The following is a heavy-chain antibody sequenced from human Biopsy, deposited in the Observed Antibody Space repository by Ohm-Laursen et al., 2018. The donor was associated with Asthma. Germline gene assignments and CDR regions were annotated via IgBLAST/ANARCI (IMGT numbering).Heavy chain of an antibody. CDR1: GFSLSSSGAN. CDR3: TRHNDY. J-gene: IGHJ4*02. D-gene: IGHD1-14*01. Sequence: TQTLTLTYSFSGFSLSSSGANVNWIRQPPGKALEWLARIDWEEDKFYSTSLRTGLTISKGSSEDQVVLTMTNMGPVDTATYYCTRHNDYWGPGILVTVSS. V-gene: IGHV2-70*04. CDR2: IDWEEDK.